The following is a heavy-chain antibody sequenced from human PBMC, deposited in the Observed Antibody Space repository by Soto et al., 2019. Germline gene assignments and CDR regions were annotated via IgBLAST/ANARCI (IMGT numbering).Heavy chain of an antibody. CDR1: GFTFSTAW. Sequence: EVQLVESGGGLVKPGESLRLSCAASGFTFSTAWMTWVRQAPGRGLEWVARIKTTSDGGTIHYAAPVKGRFTISRDDSKDTLFLQMHSLKIEDTALYYCIRDPYGSTWGQGTLVTVSS. CDR3: IRDPYGST. J-gene: IGHJ5*02. V-gene: IGHV3-15*01. D-gene: IGHD3-10*01. CDR2: IKTTSDGGTI.